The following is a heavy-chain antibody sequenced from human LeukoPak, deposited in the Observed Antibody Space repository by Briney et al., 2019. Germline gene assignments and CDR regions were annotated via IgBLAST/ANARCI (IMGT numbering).Heavy chain of an antibody. J-gene: IGHJ6*03. Sequence: PSETLSLTCTVSGASITIGAESYHWGWIRQPPGKGLEWIGTIYYTGISYYNPSLESRVTISVDTSKNQFSLKLSSVTAADTAVYYCTRAPDYYYYYYMDVWGKGTTVTISS. CDR1: GASITIGAESYH. CDR3: TRAPDYYYYYYMDV. V-gene: IGHV4-39*07. CDR2: IYYTGIS.